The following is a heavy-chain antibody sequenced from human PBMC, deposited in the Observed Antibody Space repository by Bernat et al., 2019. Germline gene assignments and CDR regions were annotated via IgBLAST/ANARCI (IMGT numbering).Heavy chain of an antibody. Sequence: EVQLVQSGAAVKKPGESLKISCKASGYSFTNYWLGWVRQMPGKGLEWMGIIYPGDSETRYSPSVQGQVTISAEKSISTAYLQWSSLKASDTAMYYCARRYCSGGTCPNNWFDPWGQGTLVTVSS. CDR2: IYPGDSET. CDR1: GYSFTNYW. D-gene: IGHD2-15*01. J-gene: IGHJ5*02. V-gene: IGHV5-51*01. CDR3: ARRYCSGGTCPNNWFDP.